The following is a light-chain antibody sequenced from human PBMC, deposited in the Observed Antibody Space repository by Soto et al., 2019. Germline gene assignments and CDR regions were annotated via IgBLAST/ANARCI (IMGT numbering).Light chain of an antibody. CDR1: QSVSSN. V-gene: IGKV3-15*01. J-gene: IGKJ4*01. Sequence: EIVMTQSPATLSASPGERATLSCRASQSVSSNLAWYQQKPGQAPRLLIYGASTRATGIPAMFSGSGSATDVTPTIGSLQSDDFTVYYRQEYNYWPTFGGGTMVEIK. CDR3: QEYNYWPT. CDR2: GAS.